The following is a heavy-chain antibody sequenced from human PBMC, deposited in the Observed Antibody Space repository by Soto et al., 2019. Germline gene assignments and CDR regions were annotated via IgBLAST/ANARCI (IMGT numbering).Heavy chain of an antibody. V-gene: IGHV4-34*01. D-gene: IGHD3-10*01. CDR2: INHSGST. CDR1: GGSFSGYY. CDR3: AGAPVLLWFGELFDD. J-gene: IGHJ4*02. Sequence: SETLSLTCAVYGGSFSGYYWSWIRQPPGKGLEWIGEINHSGSTNYNPSLKSRVTISVDTSKNQFSLKLSSVTAADTAVYYCAGAPVLLWFGELFDDWGQGTLVTVSS.